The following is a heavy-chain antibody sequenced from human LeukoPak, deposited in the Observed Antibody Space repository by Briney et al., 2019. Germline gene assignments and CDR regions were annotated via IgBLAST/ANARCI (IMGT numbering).Heavy chain of an antibody. CDR2: INHSGST. CDR1: GGSFSGYY. D-gene: IGHD6-19*01. Sequence: NTSETLSLTCAVYGGSFSGYYWSWIRQPPGKGLEWIGEINHSGSTNYNPSLKSRVTISVDTSKNQYSLKLSSVTAADTAVYYCARGRGIAVAGTGGSFDYWGQGTLVTVSS. J-gene: IGHJ4*02. CDR3: ARGRGIAVAGTGGSFDY. V-gene: IGHV4-34*01.